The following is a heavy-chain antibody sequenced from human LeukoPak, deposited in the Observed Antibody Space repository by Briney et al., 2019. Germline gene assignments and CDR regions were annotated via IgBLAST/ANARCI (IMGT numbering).Heavy chain of an antibody. D-gene: IGHD1-26*01. J-gene: IGHJ4*02. V-gene: IGHV3-48*04. CDR1: GLTFSSYT. Sequence: GSLRLSCAASGLTFSSYTMNWVRQAPGKGLEWVSYISSSSSTIYYADSVKGRFTISRDNAKNSLYPQMNSLGAEDTAVYYCVRGMVGAGRVDYWGQGTLVTVSS. CDR2: ISSSSSTI. CDR3: VRGMVGAGRVDY.